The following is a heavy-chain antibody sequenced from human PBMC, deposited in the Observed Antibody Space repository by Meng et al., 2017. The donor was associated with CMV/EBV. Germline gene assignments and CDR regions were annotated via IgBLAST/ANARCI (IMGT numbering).Heavy chain of an antibody. CDR1: GYSFTSYW. D-gene: IGHD2-2*01. V-gene: IGHV5-51*01. Sequence: GGSLRLSCTGSGYSFTSYWIGWVRQMPGKGLEWMGIIYTGDSDTRYSQSFQGQVTISADKSSSTAYLQWSSLKASDTAMYYCARHQFKGYCSSTSCYHAFDIWGQGTMVTVSS. J-gene: IGHJ3*02. CDR2: IYTGDSDT. CDR3: ARHQFKGYCSSTSCYHAFDI.